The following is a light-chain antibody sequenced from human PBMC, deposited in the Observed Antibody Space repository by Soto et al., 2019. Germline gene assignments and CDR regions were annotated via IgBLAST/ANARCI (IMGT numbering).Light chain of an antibody. CDR1: QYINTR. Sequence: EIVLTQSPATLSSFPGDRVTLSCRASQYINTRLAWYQHRPGQAPRFLIYGASTRATGIPARFRGSGSGTEFTLTIDSLQSEDFAVYYCQQCNDWPPAFVGGTKV. V-gene: IGKV3-15*01. J-gene: IGKJ4*01. CDR2: GAS. CDR3: QQCNDWPPA.